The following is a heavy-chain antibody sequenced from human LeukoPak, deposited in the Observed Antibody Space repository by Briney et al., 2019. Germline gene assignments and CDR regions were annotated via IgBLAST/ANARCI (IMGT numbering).Heavy chain of an antibody. CDR3: ARIAAAGLYFDY. CDR1: GFTFSSYW. Sequence: PGGSLRLSCAASGFTFSSYWMHWVRQAPGKGLVWVSRINSDGSSTSYADSVKGRFTISRDNAKNTLYLQMNSLRAEDTAVYYCARIAAAGLYFDYWGQGTLVTVSS. D-gene: IGHD6-13*01. V-gene: IGHV3-74*01. J-gene: IGHJ4*02. CDR2: INSDGSST.